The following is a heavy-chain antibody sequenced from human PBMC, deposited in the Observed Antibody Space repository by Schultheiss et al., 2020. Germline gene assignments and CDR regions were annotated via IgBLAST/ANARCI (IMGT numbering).Heavy chain of an antibody. CDR1: GYTFTSYG. Sequence: ASVKVSCKASGYTFTSYGISWVRQAPGQGLEWMGIINPSGGSTSYAQKFQGRVTMTRDTSTSTVYMELSSLRSEDTAVYYCARVRESYGDYGVDYWGQGTLGNVYS. CDR2: INPSGGST. V-gene: IGHV1-46*01. J-gene: IGHJ4*02. CDR3: ARVRESYGDYGVDY. D-gene: IGHD4-17*01.